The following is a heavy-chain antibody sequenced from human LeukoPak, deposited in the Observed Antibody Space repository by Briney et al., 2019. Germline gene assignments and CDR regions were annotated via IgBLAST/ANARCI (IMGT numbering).Heavy chain of an antibody. CDR1: GFTFSGSA. D-gene: IGHD2-2*01. J-gene: IGHJ6*02. V-gene: IGHV3-73*01. CDR3: TGKQDIVVDYYYYYYDMDV. Sequence: PGGSLKLSCAASGFTFSGSAMHWVRQASGKGLEWVGRIRSKANSYATAYAASVKGRFTISRDDSKNTAYLQMNSLKTEDTAVYYCTGKQDIVVDYYYYYYDMDVWGQGTTVTVSS. CDR2: IRSKANSYAT.